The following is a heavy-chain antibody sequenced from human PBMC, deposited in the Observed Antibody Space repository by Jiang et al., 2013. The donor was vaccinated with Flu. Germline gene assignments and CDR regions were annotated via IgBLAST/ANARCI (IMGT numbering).Heavy chain of an antibody. D-gene: IGHD2-15*01. CDR3: ARGEWGFIDL. CDR2: IYYSGTT. J-gene: IGHJ2*01. Sequence: GSGLVKPSETLSLTCTVSGGSISSYYWRWIRQPPGKGLEWIGQIYYSGTTNYNPSLKSRVTISVDTSKNQFSLNLSSVTAADTAVYYCARGEWGFIDLWGRGTLVTVSS. CDR1: GGSISSYY. V-gene: IGHV4-59*01.